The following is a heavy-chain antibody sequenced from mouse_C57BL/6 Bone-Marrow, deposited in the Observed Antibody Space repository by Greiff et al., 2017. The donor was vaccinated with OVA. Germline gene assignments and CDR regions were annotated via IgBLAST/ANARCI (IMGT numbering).Heavy chain of an antibody. J-gene: IGHJ3*01. V-gene: IGHV1-54*01. CDR3: AREGDGYAWFAY. Sequence: QVQLKESGAELVRPGTSVKVSCKASGYAFTNYLIEWVKQRPGQGLEWIGVINPGSGGTNYNEKFKGKATLTADKSSSTAYMQLSSLISEDSAVYFCAREGDGYAWFAYWGQGTLVTVSA. CDR2: INPGSGGT. CDR1: GYAFTNYL. D-gene: IGHD2-2*01.